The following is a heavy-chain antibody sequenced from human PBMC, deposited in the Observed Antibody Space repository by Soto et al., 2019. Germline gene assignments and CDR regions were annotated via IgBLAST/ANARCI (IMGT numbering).Heavy chain of an antibody. V-gene: IGHV1-69*12. D-gene: IGHD3-10*01. CDR3: ASIFPVQSGYYYGMDV. CDR2: TSPIFGTA. J-gene: IGHJ6*02. Sequence: QVQLVQSGAEVKKPGSSVKVSCKASGGTFSSYAISWVRQAPGQGLEWMGGTSPIFGTANYAQKFQGRVTITADESTSTAYMELSSLRSEDTAVYYCASIFPVQSGYYYGMDVWGQGTTVTDSS. CDR1: GGTFSSYA.